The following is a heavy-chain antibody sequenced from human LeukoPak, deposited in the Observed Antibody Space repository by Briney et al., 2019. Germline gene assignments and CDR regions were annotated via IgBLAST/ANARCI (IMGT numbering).Heavy chain of an antibody. D-gene: IGHD2-2*01. CDR1: GGSISSQY. Sequence: PSETLSLTCTVSGGSISSQYWTWIRQPPGKGLELIGHIHSSGNSYYSPSLKSRATMSLDTSKNQFSLILSSVTAADTAVYYCARFNSGCTTTSCYVHYWGQGTLVTVSS. CDR3: ARFNSGCTTTSCYVHY. J-gene: IGHJ4*02. V-gene: IGHV4-59*11. CDR2: IHSSGNS.